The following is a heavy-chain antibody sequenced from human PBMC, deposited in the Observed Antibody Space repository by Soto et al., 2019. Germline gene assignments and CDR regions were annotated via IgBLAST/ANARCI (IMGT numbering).Heavy chain of an antibody. D-gene: IGHD6-19*01. V-gene: IGHV4-59*01. Sequence: SETLSLTCTVSGGSISSYYWSWIRQPPGKGLEWIGYIYYSGSTNYNHSLKSRVTISVDTSKNQFSLKLSSVTAADTAVYYCARAASVWYHGLGSFDNWGQGTMVTVSS. J-gene: IGHJ4*02. CDR1: GGSISSYY. CDR3: ARAASVWYHGLGSFDN. CDR2: IYYSGST.